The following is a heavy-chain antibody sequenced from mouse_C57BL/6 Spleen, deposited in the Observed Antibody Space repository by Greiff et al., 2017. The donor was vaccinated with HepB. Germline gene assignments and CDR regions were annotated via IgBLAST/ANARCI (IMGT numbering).Heavy chain of an antibody. Sequence: VQLQQPGAELVMPGASVKLSCTASGYTFTSYWMHWVKQRPGQGLEWIGEIDPFDSYTNYNQKFKGQSTLTVDKSSSTAYMQLSSLTSEDSAVYYCARYDVGYWGQGTTLTVSS. D-gene: IGHD2-10*02. CDR1: GYTFTSYW. CDR3: ARYDVGY. J-gene: IGHJ2*01. CDR2: IDPFDSYT. V-gene: IGHV1-69*01.